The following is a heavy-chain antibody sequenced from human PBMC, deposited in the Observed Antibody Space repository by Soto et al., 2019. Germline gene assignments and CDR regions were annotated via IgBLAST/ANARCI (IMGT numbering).Heavy chain of an antibody. V-gene: IGHV3-7*03. J-gene: IGHJ4*02. Sequence: PGGSLRLSCAASGFPFSDYWMRWVRQAPGKGLEWVATIKQDDSEKYYVDSVKGRFTVSRDNAKNSLYLQMNSLKTEDTAVYYCVRTTYFSDSSGYTRCFDYWGQGTLVTVPS. D-gene: IGHD3-22*01. CDR3: VRTTYFSDSSGYTRCFDY. CDR2: IKQDDSEK. CDR1: GFPFSDYW.